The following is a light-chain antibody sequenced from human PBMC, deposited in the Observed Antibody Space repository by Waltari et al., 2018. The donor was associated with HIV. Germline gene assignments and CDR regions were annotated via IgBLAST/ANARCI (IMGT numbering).Light chain of an antibody. V-gene: IGLV2-14*01. Sequence: QSALTQPASVSGSPGQSITISCTGPSSDVGGYNYVSWYQQHPGKAPKLIIYEVSNRPSGVSNRFSGSKSGNTASLTISGLQPEDEADYYCNSYTSSSTLVVFGGGTKLTVL. CDR1: SSDVGGYNY. CDR2: EVS. CDR3: NSYTSSSTLVV. J-gene: IGLJ2*01.